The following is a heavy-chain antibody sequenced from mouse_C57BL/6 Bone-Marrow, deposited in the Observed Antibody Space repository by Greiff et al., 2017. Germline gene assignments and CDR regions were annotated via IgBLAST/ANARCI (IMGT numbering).Heavy chain of an antibody. CDR2: ISDGGSYT. Sequence: EVKLVESGGGLVKPGGSLKLSCAASGFTFSSYAMSWVRQTPEKRLAWVATISDGGSYTYYPDNVQGRFTISSDNAKNNLYLQMSHLKSEDTAMYYCARAPLRSYFDYWGQGTTLTVSA. D-gene: IGHD1-1*01. CDR1: GFTFSSYA. V-gene: IGHV5-4*03. J-gene: IGHJ2*01. CDR3: ARAPLRSYFDY.